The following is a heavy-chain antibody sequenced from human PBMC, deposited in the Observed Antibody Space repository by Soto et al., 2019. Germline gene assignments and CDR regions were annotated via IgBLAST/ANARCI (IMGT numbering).Heavy chain of an antibody. V-gene: IGHV3-74*01. CDR1: GFTFSNFW. CDR3: ASHGSGDYFWFDP. J-gene: IGHJ5*02. CDR2: ASPDGSST. Sequence: PGGSLRLSCAASGFTFSNFWVHWVRQAPGKGLVWVSRASPDGSSTSYADSVKGRFTISRDNAKNMLYMEMNSLRAEDTAVYYCASHGSGDYFWFDPWGQGTLVTVSS. D-gene: IGHD4-17*01.